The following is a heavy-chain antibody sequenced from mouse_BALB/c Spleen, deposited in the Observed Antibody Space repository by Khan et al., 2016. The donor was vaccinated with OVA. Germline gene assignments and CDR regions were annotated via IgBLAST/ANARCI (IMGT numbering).Heavy chain of an antibody. D-gene: IGHD2-14*01. V-gene: IGHV9-3-1*01. CDR3: ARVGYAGTMDY. CDR1: GYTFTNNG. J-gene: IGHJ4*01. CDR2: INTYTGEP. Sequence: QIQLVQSGPELKKPGETVKISCKASGYTFTNNGMNWVKQNPGKGLKWMGWINTYTGEPTYVDDFKGRFAFSLATSATTAYLQINNLKNEDTATYFCARVGYAGTMDYWGQGTSGTVSS.